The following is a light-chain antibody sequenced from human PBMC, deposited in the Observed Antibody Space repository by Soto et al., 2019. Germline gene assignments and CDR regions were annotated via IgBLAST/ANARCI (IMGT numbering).Light chain of an antibody. CDR2: EVS. J-gene: IGLJ7*01. Sequence: QSALTQPPSASGSLGQSVTISCTGTSSEVGGYNYVSWYQQHPGKAPKLMISEVSKRPSGVPDRFSGSKSGNAASLTVSGLQAEDEADYYCSSYAGNNKYVFGAGTHLTVL. CDR3: SSYAGNNKYV. CDR1: SSEVGGYNY. V-gene: IGLV2-8*01.